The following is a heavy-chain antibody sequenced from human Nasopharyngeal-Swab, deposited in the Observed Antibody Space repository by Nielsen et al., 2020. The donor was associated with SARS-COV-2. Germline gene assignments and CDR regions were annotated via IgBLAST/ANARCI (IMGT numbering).Heavy chain of an antibody. V-gene: IGHV3-21*01. D-gene: IGHD1-1*01. Sequence: GGSLRLSCAASGFSFSTNSMTWVRQAPGKGLEWVSSISSAGSDLNYADSVKGRFTISRDNTQKSLYLEMNSLRVEDTAAYYCARLGTESYHYYSLDVWGQGTTVTVSS. CDR1: GFSFSTNS. J-gene: IGHJ6*02. CDR2: ISSAGSDL. CDR3: ARLGTESYHYYSLDV.